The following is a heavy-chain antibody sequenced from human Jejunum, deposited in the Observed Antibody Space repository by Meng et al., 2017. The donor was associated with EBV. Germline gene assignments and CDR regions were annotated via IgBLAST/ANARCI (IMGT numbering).Heavy chain of an antibody. J-gene: IGHJ5*02. V-gene: IGHV1-8*01. D-gene: IGHD3-3*01. CDR2: MNPSNGKT. Sequence: VQLVPVGDEVKKPGASVKVSCKASGFTFTNYDINWVRQASGQGLEWMGWMNPSNGKTGYAQKFQGRVTMTRDASTSTAYMELSSLRSDDTAVYFCARGAQPIDLWGQGTLVTVSS. CDR3: ARGAQPIDL. CDR1: GFTFTNYD.